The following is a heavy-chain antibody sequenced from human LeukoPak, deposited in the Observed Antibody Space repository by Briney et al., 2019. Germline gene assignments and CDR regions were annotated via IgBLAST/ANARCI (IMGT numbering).Heavy chain of an antibody. V-gene: IGHV3-21*04. CDR1: GFTFSSYP. CDR2: ISTSNSYI. Sequence: GGSLRLSRGASGFTFSSYPMNWVRQAPGKGLEWVSSISTSNSYIYYADSVRGRFTISRDHSKNTLYLLMNSLRAEDTALYYCAKGGIAVTSTSVYYYMDVWGKGTTVTISS. D-gene: IGHD6-19*01. CDR3: AKGGIAVTSTSVYYYMDV. J-gene: IGHJ6*03.